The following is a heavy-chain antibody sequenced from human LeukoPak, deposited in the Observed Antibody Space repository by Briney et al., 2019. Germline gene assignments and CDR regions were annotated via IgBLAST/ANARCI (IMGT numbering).Heavy chain of an antibody. V-gene: IGHV3-66*02. D-gene: IGHD3-3*01. CDR3: AREDFWSGYYRAY. Sequence: GGSLRLSCAASGFTVSSNYMSWVRQAPGKGLEWVSVIYSGGSTYYADSVKGRFTTSRDNSKNTLYHQMNSLRAEDTAVYYCAREDFWSGYYRAYWGQGTLVTVSS. CDR2: IYSGGST. CDR1: GFTVSSNY. J-gene: IGHJ4*02.